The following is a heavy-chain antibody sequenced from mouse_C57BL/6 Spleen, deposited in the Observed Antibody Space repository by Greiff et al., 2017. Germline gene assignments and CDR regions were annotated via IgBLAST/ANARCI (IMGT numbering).Heavy chain of an antibody. V-gene: IGHV1-62-2*01. CDR2: FYPGSGSI. Sequence: VKLQESGAELVKPGASVKLSCKASGYTFTEYTIHWVKQRSGQGLEWIGWFYPGSGSIKYNEKFKDKATLTADKSSSTVYMELSRLTSEDSAVYFCAIGGTAQAWFAYWGQGTLVTVSA. CDR3: AIGGTAQAWFAY. D-gene: IGHD3-2*02. J-gene: IGHJ3*01. CDR1: GYTFTEYT.